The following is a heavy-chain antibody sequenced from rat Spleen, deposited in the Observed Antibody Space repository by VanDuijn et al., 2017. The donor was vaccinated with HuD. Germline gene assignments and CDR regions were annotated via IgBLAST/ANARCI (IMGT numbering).Heavy chain of an antibody. V-gene: IGHV5-17*01. Sequence: EVQLVESDGGLVQPGRSLKLSCAASGFIFSDYGMAWVRQAPKKGLEWVATINYEGSKTYYRDSVKGRFTISRDNAKSTLFLQMDSLRSEDTATYYCGRRDYGGYGDYWGQGVMVTVSS. CDR3: GRRDYGGYGDY. J-gene: IGHJ2*01. CDR2: INYEGSKT. CDR1: GFIFSDYG. D-gene: IGHD1-11*01.